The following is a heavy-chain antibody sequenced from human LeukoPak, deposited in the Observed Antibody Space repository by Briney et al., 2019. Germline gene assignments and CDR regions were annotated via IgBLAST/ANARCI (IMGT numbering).Heavy chain of an antibody. CDR3: ARDAGGVFTSDY. Sequence: ASVKVSCKASGGTLSSYAISWVRQAPGQGLEWMGRIIPILGIANYAQKFQGRVTITADKSTSTAYMELSSLRSEDTAVYYCARDAGGVFTSDYWGQGTLVTVSS. D-gene: IGHD3-10*01. CDR1: GGTLSSYA. J-gene: IGHJ4*02. CDR2: IIPILGIA. V-gene: IGHV1-69*04.